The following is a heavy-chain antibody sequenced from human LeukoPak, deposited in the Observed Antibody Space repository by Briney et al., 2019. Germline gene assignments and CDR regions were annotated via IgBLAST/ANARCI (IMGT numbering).Heavy chain of an antibody. CDR2: INPSGGTT. D-gene: IGHD2-21*02. CDR3: ARDLVVVTGLRTRGSFDI. Sequence: ASVKVSCKASGYSFTSYYMHWVRQAPGQGLEWMGIINPSGGTTSYAQKFQGRVTVTRDTSTSTVYMELSSLRSEDTAVYYCARDLVVVTGLRTRGSFDIWGQGTMVTVSS. J-gene: IGHJ3*02. CDR1: GYSFTSYY. V-gene: IGHV1-46*01.